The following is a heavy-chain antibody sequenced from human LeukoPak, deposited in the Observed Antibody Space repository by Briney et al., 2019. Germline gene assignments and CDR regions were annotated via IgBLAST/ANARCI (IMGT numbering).Heavy chain of an antibody. CDR3: ARVLHLERGFNS. Sequence: SQALSLTCAISGDSVSSNTAAWNWIRQSPSRGLEWLGRIYYRSQWNSDYALSVKSRIAINADTSKNQVSLQLNSVTPEDTAVYYCARVLHLERGFNSWGQGTLVSVST. J-gene: IGHJ4*02. CDR2: IYYRSQWNS. D-gene: IGHD3-10*01. V-gene: IGHV6-1*01. CDR1: GDSVSSNTAA.